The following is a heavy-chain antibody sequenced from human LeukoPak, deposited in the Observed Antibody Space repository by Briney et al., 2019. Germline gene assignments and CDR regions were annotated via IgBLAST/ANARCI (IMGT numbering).Heavy chain of an antibody. CDR3: ARLSVVVITSFDY. CDR2: IYYSGGT. J-gene: IGHJ4*02. CDR1: GGSISSSSYY. D-gene: IGHD3-22*01. V-gene: IGHV4-39*01. Sequence: PSETLSLTCTVSGGSISSSSYYWGWIRQPPGKGLEWIGSIYYSGGTYYNPSLKSRVTISVDTSKNQLSLKLSSVTAADTAVYYCARLSVVVITSFDYWGQGTLVTVSS.